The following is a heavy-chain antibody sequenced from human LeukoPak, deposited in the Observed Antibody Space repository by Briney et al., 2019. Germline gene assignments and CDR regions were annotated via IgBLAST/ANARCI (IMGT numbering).Heavy chain of an antibody. CDR2: LSGTGTTT. CDR3: AKDGGSTPRPGDIVVVPAATSPGYFQH. CDR1: GFTFSNYA. D-gene: IGHD2-2*01. J-gene: IGHJ1*01. V-gene: IGHV3-23*01. Sequence: GGSLRLSCAVSGFTFSNYAMIWVRQAPGKGLDWVSALSGTGTTTYYAASVKGRFTISRDNSKKTLYLQMNSLRAEDTAVYYCAKDGGSTPRPGDIVVVPAATSPGYFQHWGQGTLVTVSS.